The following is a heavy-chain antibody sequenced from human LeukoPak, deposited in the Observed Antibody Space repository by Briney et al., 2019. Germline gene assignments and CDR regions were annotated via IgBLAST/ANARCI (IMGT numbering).Heavy chain of an antibody. V-gene: IGHV3-74*01. CDR3: ARSLGGGDCY. CDR2: INSDGSTT. J-gene: IGHJ4*02. D-gene: IGHD2-21*02. Sequence: GGSLRLSCAASGFTFSSSWMHWVSRAPGKGLVWVSRINSDGSTTTYADSVKGRFTVSRDNAKNTLYLQMNSLRAEDTAVYYCARSLGGGDCYWGQGALVTVSS. CDR1: GFTFSSSW.